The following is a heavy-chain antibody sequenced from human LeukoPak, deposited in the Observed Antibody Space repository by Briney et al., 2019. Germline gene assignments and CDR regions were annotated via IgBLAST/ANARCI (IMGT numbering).Heavy chain of an antibody. Sequence: SETLSLTCAVSGGSISSGGYSWSWIRQPPGKGLEWIGYIYYSGSTNYNPSLKSRVTISVDTSKNQFSLKLSSVTAADTAVYYCARVASGPPSATPRFDYWGQGTLVTVSS. CDR2: IYYSGST. V-gene: IGHV4-61*08. CDR1: GGSISSGGYS. CDR3: ARVASGPPSATPRFDY. D-gene: IGHD6-6*01. J-gene: IGHJ4*02.